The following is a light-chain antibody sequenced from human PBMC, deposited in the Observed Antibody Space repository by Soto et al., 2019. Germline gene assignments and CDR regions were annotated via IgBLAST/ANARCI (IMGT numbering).Light chain of an antibody. CDR3: QQYGSSGT. CDR1: QSVSSN. J-gene: IGKJ1*01. V-gene: IGKV3-20*01. Sequence: EIVMTQSPATLSVSPGERATLSCRASQSVSSNLVWYQQKPGQAPRLLIYGASNRATGIPDRFSGSGSGTDFTLTISRLEPEDFAVYYCQQYGSSGTFGQGTKVDIK. CDR2: GAS.